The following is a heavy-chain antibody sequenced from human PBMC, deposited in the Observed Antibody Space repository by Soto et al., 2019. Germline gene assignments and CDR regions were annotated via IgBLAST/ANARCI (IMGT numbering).Heavy chain of an antibody. CDR1: RYTFTSYD. J-gene: IGHJ5*02. D-gene: IGHD2-2*01. CDR3: ARRSSTYLNEVIFDP. V-gene: IGHV1-2*02. CDR2: IKTDSGDT. Sequence: ASVKVSCKASRYTFTSYDIFWVRQSPGQGLEWMGWIKTDSGDTHYAQNFHGRVTLTRDTSINTAYMALNNLVSDDTAVYYCARRSSTYLNEVIFDPWGQGTRVTVSS.